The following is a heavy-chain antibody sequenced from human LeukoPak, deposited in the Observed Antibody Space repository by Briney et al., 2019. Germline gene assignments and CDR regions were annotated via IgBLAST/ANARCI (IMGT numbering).Heavy chain of an antibody. J-gene: IGHJ3*02. CDR2: ISGDGRST. CDR1: GFTFNSHA. D-gene: IGHD3-3*01. Sequence: QSGGSLRLSCEVSGFTFNSHAMSWIRRAPGKGLEWVSSISGDGRSTHYADSVKGRFTMSRDNSKNTLFLQMNSLRVEDTAVYYCAKDYHDFWSSMWGQGTMVTVSS. CDR3: AKDYHDFWSSM. V-gene: IGHV3-23*01.